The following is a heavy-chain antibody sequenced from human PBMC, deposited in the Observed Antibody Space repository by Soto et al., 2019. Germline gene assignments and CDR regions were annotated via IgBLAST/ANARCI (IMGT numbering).Heavy chain of an antibody. Sequence: ASVKVSCTTSGYTFTDYYTHWVRQAPGQGLEWMGWINPNSGGTNYAQKFQGRVTMTRDTSISTAYMELSRLRSDDTAMYYCAKDPKSVVVPAATGGMDGWGQGTTVTVYS. CDR2: INPNSGGT. D-gene: IGHD2-2*01. CDR1: GYTFTDYY. CDR3: AKDPKSVVVPAATGGMDG. J-gene: IGHJ6*02. V-gene: IGHV1-2*02.